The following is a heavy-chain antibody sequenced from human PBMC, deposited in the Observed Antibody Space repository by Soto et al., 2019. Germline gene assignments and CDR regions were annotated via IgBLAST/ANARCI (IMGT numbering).Heavy chain of an antibody. CDR1: GYTFTSYA. V-gene: IGHV1-3*04. D-gene: IGHD1-26*01. Sequence: ASVKLSCKASGYTFTSYAMHWVRQAPGQRLEWMGWINTGNGNTKYSQKFQGRVTITRDTSASTAYMELSSLRSEDTAVYYCARGLGLYYFDYWGQGTLVTVSS. J-gene: IGHJ4*02. CDR3: ARGLGLYYFDY. CDR2: INTGNGNT.